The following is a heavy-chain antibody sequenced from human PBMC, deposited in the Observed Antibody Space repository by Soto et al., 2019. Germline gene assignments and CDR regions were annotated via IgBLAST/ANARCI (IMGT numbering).Heavy chain of an antibody. J-gene: IGHJ3*02. Sequence: PGESLQISYKGSGYNLTSYWIGWVRQMNGKGLEWMGIIYPGDSDTRYSPSFQGQVTISADKSISTAYLQWSSLKASDTAMYYCARHPLSSDGGSDSFDIWGQGTMVTVSS. CDR1: GYNLTSYW. CDR2: IYPGDSDT. D-gene: IGHD6-25*01. CDR3: ARHPLSSDGGSDSFDI. V-gene: IGHV5-51*01.